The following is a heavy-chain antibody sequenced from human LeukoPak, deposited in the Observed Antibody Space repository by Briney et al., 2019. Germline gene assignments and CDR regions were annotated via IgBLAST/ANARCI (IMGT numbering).Heavy chain of an antibody. J-gene: IGHJ4*02. V-gene: IGHV1-69*13. CDR3: ARDLGELGGY. CDR2: IIPIFGTA. CDR1: GYTFTSNG. D-gene: IGHD1-26*01. Sequence: GASVKVSCKASGYTFTSNGISWVRQAPGQGLEWMGGIIPIFGTATYAQKFQGRVTITADESTSTAYMELSSLRSEDTAVYYCARDLGELGGYWGQGTLVTVSS.